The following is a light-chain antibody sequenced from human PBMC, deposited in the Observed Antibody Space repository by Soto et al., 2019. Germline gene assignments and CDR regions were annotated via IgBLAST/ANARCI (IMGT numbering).Light chain of an antibody. V-gene: IGKV1-5*01. J-gene: IGKJ1*01. CDR2: DAS. CDR3: QQYNSSWT. CDR1: QSISSW. Sequence: DIQMTQSPSTLSASVGDRVTITCRASQSISSWLAWYQQKPGKAPKLLIHDASSLESGVSSRFSGSGSGTEFTLTISSLQPDDFATYYCQQYNSSWTFGQGTKVDIK.